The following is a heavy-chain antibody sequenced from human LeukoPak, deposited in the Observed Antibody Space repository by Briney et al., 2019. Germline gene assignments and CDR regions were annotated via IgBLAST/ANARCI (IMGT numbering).Heavy chain of an antibody. V-gene: IGHV1-46*01. D-gene: IGHD6-13*01. CDR3: ARVGIAAAGLDY. CDR1: GYTFTSYY. Sequence: ASVKVSCKASGYTFTSYYMHWVRQAPGQGLEWMGIINPSGGSTSYAQKFQGRVTMTRDTSTSTVYMELSSLRSEDSAVYYCARVGIAAAGLDYWGQGTLVTVSS. CDR2: INPSGGST. J-gene: IGHJ4*02.